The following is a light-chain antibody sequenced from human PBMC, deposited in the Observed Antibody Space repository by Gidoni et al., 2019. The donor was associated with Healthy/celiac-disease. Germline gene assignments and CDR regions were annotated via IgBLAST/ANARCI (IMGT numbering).Light chain of an antibody. CDR3: QQFYSTLT. CDR1: QSVLYSSNNKNY. CDR2: WAS. J-gene: IGKJ3*01. V-gene: IGKV4-1*01. Sequence: DRVKTQSAGNMAVYLGGMATINCKSSQSVLYSSNNKNYLAWYQQKPGQPPKLLIYWASTRDSGVPYLVSGRGSGTDVTLTISTLQAEDVAVYYCQQFYSTLTFGPGTKVDIK.